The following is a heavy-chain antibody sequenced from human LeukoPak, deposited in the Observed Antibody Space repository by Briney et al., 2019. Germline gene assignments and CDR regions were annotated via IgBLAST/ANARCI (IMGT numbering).Heavy chain of an antibody. CDR2: IYSGGST. Sequence: PGGSLRLSCAASGFTVSSNYMSWVRQAPGKGLEWVSVIYSGGSTYYADSVKGRLTISRDNSKNTLYPQMNSLRAEDTAVYYCARLYGDYGTYYYYYGMDVWGQGTTVTVSS. J-gene: IGHJ6*02. D-gene: IGHD4-17*01. V-gene: IGHV3-66*02. CDR1: GFTVSSNY. CDR3: ARLYGDYGTYYYYYGMDV.